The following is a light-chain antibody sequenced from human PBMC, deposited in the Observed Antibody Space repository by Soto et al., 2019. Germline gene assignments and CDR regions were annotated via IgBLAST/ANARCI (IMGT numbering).Light chain of an antibody. V-gene: IGLV2-23*03. CDR2: EGS. J-gene: IGLJ1*01. CDR3: CSYAGSSPV. Sequence: QSALTQPASVSGSPGQSTTISCTGTSSDVGSYNLVSWYQQHPGKAPKLMIYEGSKRPSGVSNRFSGSKSGNTASLTISGLQAEDEADYYCCSYAGSSPVFGTGTKVTVL. CDR1: SSDVGSYNL.